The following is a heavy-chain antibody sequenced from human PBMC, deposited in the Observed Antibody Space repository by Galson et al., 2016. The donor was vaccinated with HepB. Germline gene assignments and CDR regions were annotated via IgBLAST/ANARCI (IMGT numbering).Heavy chain of an antibody. CDR1: GFTFSSYG. CDR3: ARDRRGLYYYGMDV. CDR2: IWYDGNKK. D-gene: IGHD3-10*01. Sequence: SLRLSCAASGFTFSSYGMHWVRQAPGKGLEWVAVIWYDGNKKYYADSVKGRFTISRDNSKNTLYLQMNSLGAEDTAVYYCARDRRGLYYYGMDVWGQGTTVTVS. V-gene: IGHV3-33*01. J-gene: IGHJ6*02.